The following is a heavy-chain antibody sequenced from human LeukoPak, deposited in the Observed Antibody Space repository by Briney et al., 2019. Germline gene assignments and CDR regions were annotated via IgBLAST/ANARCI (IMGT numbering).Heavy chain of an antibody. D-gene: IGHD5-18*01. CDR2: IYYSGST. CDR1: GGSISSYY. V-gene: IGHV4-59*01. J-gene: IGHJ4*02. Sequence: SETLSLTCTVSGGSISSYYWSWIRQPPGKGLEWIGYIYYSGSTNYNLSLKSRVTISVDTSKNQFSLKLSSVTAADTAVYYCASTAMATGNDYWGQGTLVTVSS. CDR3: ASTAMATGNDY.